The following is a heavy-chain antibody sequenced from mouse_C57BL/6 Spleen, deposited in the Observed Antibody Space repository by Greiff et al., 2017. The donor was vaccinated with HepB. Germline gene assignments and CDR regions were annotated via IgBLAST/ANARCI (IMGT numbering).Heavy chain of an antibody. V-gene: IGHV1-62-2*01. D-gene: IGHD1-1*01. CDR3: ARHEGYYYGSSYVSYAMDY. J-gene: IGHJ4*01. CDR2: FYPGSGSI. CDR1: GYTFTEYT. Sequence: QVQLKESGAELVKPGASVKLSCKASGYTFTEYTIHWVKQRSGQGLEWIGWFYPGSGSIKYNEKFKDKATLTAYNSSSTVYMELSRLTSEDSAVYFCARHEGYYYGSSYVSYAMDYWGQGTSVTVSS.